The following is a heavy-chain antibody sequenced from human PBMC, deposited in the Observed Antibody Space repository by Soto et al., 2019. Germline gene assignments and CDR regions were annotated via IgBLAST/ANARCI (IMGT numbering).Heavy chain of an antibody. J-gene: IGHJ4*02. CDR3: ARDDLFVDNGLEH. CDR2: INDGSEE. V-gene: IGHV3-33*01. CDR1: GFSFSAHG. D-gene: IGHD1-1*01. Sequence: QVQLVESGGGVVRPGTSLRLSCAATGFSFSAHGMHWVRQAPGKGLEWLAVINDGSEEGYADSVRGRFTISRDNARNILYLQRDNLRAEDSALYYCARDDLFVDNGLEHWGQGTLVTVSS.